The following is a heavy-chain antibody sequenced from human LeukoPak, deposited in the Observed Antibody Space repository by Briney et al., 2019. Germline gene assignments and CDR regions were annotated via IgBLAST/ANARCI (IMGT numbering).Heavy chain of an antibody. D-gene: IGHD6-13*01. CDR2: IIGSGGST. CDR3: ANSIAAAGTRYYYYYYGMDV. J-gene: IGHJ6*02. V-gene: IGHV3-23*01. CDR1: GFTFSSYA. Sequence: GGSLRLSCAASGFTFSSYAMSWVRQAPGKGLEWVSAIIGSGGSTYYADSVKGRFTISRDNSKNTLYLQMNSLRAEDTAVYYCANSIAAAGTRYYYYYYGMDVWGQGTTVTVSS.